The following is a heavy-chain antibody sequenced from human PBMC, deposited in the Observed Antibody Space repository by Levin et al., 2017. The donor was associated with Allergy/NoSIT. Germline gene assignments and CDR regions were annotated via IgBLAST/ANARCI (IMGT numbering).Heavy chain of an antibody. D-gene: IGHD3-9*01. V-gene: IGHV3-30*04. Sequence: LSLTCAASGFTFSNVAMHWVRLAPGKGREWVSVISYDGSNEYYAASVKGRFTISRDNSKNTLYLQMNSLRAEDTALYYCARDILYDILPGKGLAFDHWGQGTLVTVSS. CDR2: ISYDGSNE. CDR3: ARDILYDILPGKGLAFDH. CDR1: GFTFSNVA. J-gene: IGHJ4*02.